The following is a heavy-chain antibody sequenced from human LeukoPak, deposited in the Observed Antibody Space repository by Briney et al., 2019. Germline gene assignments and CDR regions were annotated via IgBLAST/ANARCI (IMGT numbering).Heavy chain of an antibody. Sequence: ASVKVSCKASGYTFTSYYMHWVRQAPGQGLEWMGIINPSGGSTSYAQKFQGRVTMTRDTSTSTVYMELSSLRSEDTAVYYCARDQKGVGVPAARYYYYGMDVWGQGTTVTVSS. J-gene: IGHJ6*02. CDR2: INPSGGST. CDR1: GYTFTSYY. D-gene: IGHD2-2*01. CDR3: ARDQKGVGVPAARYYYYGMDV. V-gene: IGHV1-46*01.